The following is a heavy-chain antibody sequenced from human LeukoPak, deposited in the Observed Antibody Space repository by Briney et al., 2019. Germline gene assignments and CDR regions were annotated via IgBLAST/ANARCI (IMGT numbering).Heavy chain of an antibody. CDR2: IYDSGST. D-gene: IGHD3-10*01. CDR3: ARDHYYGSGSYYYYYYMDV. CDR1: GGSISSSNYY. J-gene: IGHJ6*03. Sequence: SETLSLTCTVSGGSISSSNYYWGWIRQPPGTGLEWIGRIYDSGSTYYSPSLKSRVTISVDTSKNQFSLKLSSVTAADTAVYYCARDHYYGSGSYYYYYYMDVWGKGTTVTVSS. V-gene: IGHV4-39*02.